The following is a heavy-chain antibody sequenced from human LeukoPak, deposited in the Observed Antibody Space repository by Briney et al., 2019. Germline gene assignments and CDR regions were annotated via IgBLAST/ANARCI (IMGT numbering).Heavy chain of an antibody. V-gene: IGHV3-30*18. CDR2: ISYDGSIK. D-gene: IGHD2-2*01. J-gene: IGHJ4*02. CDR3: AKGVEVPAAMQFDY. CDR1: GFTFTNYG. Sequence: GGSLRLSCAASGFTFTNYGMHWVRQSLGKGLEWVAVISYDGSIKNYAGSVKGRFTISRDNSKNTLYLQTNSLRVEDTAMYYCAKGVEVPAAMQFDYWGQGTLVTVSS.